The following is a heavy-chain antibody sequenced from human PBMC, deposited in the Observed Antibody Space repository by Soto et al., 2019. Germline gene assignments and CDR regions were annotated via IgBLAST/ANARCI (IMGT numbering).Heavy chain of an antibody. CDR2: IYRTGST. CDR1: GGSFTSNNW. J-gene: IGHJ4*02. V-gene: IGHV4-4*02. Sequence: PSETLSLTCAVSGGSFTSNNWWTCVRQPPGQGLEWIGEIYRTGSTNYNPSLKSRVTISLDKSENQFPLKVTSLTAADTAVYYCASRDPGTSVDYWGQGTLVTVSS. D-gene: IGHD1-7*01. CDR3: ASRDPGTSVDY.